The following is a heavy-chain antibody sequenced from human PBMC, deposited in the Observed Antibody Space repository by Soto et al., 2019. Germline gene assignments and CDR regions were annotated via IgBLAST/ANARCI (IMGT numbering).Heavy chain of an antibody. J-gene: IGHJ4*02. CDR3: TRGAGYFPWGYFDY. V-gene: IGHV3-49*04. Sequence: GGSLRLSCATSGFMFGDYAMHWVRQAPGKGLEWVGSIRSKDYGGTTDYAPSVKDRFTISRDDSKSIAYLQMDSLNTEDAAVYYCTRGAGYFPWGYFDYWGQGTLVTVSS. CDR2: IRSKDYGGTT. D-gene: IGHD3-9*01. CDR1: GFMFGDYA.